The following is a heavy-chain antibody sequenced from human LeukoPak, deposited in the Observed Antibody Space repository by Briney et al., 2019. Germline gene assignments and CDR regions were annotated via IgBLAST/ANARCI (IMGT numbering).Heavy chain of an antibody. V-gene: IGHV3-23*01. Sequence: GGSLRLSCAASGFTFSNAWMTWVRQAPGKGLEWVSAISGSGGSTYYADSVKGRFTISRDNSKNTLYLQMNSLRAEDTAVYYCAKKAYYDSSGYVDYWGQGTLVTVSS. CDR2: ISGSGGST. CDR1: GFTFSNAW. J-gene: IGHJ4*02. CDR3: AKKAYYDSSGYVDY. D-gene: IGHD3-22*01.